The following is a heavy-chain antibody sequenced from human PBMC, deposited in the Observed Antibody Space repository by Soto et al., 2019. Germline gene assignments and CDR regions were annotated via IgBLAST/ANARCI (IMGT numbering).Heavy chain of an antibody. J-gene: IGHJ4*02. D-gene: IGHD1-7*01. Sequence: QVQLQESGPGLVKPLETLSLPCTVSGGSISSYHWSWIRQSAGKGLEWIGRIYTSGNTHYNPSLKTRVTVSIDTSKNQFFLTVNSVTAADSAVYYCARESGDNWDYEAYWGQGTPVTVSS. CDR1: GGSISSYH. CDR3: ARESGDNWDYEAY. V-gene: IGHV4-4*07. CDR2: IYTSGNT.